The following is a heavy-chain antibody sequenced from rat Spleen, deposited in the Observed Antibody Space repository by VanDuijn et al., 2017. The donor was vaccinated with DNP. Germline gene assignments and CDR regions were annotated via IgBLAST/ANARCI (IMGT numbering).Heavy chain of an antibody. CDR3: ARENYGGYAMDA. J-gene: IGHJ4*01. Sequence: QVQLKESGPGLVQPSQTLSLACTVSGFSLTSFHVHWVRQPSGKGLEWMGIIGPGGTTEYKPILKSRLSISRDTSKSQVFLKMNSLQTEDIATYYCARENYGGYAMDAWGQGTSVTVSS. D-gene: IGHD1-11*01. V-gene: IGHV2-30*01. CDR2: IGPGGTT. CDR1: GFSLTSFH.